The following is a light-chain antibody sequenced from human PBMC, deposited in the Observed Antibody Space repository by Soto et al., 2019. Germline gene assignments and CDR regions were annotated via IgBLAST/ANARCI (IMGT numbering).Light chain of an antibody. CDR3: QQCDNWPRT. Sequence: EIVMTQSPATLSVSPGERVTLSCRASQSVGNSLAWYQQKTGQVPRLLIHGASTRATGIPARFSGSGSGTEFTLTISSLQSEDFAVYYCQQCDNWPRTFGQGTKVDIK. V-gene: IGKV3-15*01. CDR2: GAS. J-gene: IGKJ2*01. CDR1: QSVGNS.